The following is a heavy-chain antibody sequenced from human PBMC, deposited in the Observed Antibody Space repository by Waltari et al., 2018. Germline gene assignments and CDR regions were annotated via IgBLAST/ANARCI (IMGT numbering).Heavy chain of an antibody. CDR3: AILLATVTTLMDSDY. CDR2: SSSSSYI. CDR1: GFPFSSYS. Sequence: EVQLVESGGGLVKPGGSLRLSCAASGFPFSSYSMNWVRQAPGKGREVVSSSSSSSYIDDADSVKGRFTISRDNAKNSLYLQMNSLRAEDTAVYYCAILLATVTTLMDSDYWGQGTLVTVSS. D-gene: IGHD4-17*01. V-gene: IGHV3-21*01. J-gene: IGHJ4*02.